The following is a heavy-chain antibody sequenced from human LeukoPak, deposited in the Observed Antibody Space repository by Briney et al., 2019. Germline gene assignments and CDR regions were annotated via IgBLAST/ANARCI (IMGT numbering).Heavy chain of an antibody. V-gene: IGHV3-30*02. CDR2: IRNDGTNE. D-gene: IGHD4-17*01. J-gene: IGHJ4*02. Sequence: GGSLRLSCAASGFTISSFGMHWVRQAPGKGLEWVAFIRNDGTNEYYADSVKGRFTISRDNSKSTVYLRMNSLRAEDTAVYYCANPTYWGQGTLVTVSS. CDR1: GFTISSFG. CDR3: ANPTY.